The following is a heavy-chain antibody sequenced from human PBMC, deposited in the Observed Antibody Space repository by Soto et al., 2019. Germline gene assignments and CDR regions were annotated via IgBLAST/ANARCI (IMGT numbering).Heavy chain of an antibody. D-gene: IGHD6-13*01. CDR2: ISWNSGSI. V-gene: IGHV3-9*01. CDR1: GFTFDDYA. Sequence: GGSLRLSCAASGFTFDDYAMHWVRQAPGKGLEWVSGISWNSGSIGYADSVKGRFTISRDNAKNSLYLQMNSLRAEDTALYYCAKDMGYSSSWYGGDFDYWGQGTLVTVSS. CDR3: AKDMGYSSSWYGGDFDY. J-gene: IGHJ4*02.